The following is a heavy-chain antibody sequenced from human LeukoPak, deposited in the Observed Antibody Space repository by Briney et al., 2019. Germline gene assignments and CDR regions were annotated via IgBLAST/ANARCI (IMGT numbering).Heavy chain of an antibody. CDR3: ALFHCGGDCYSNWFDP. CDR2: IYYSGST. V-gene: IGHV4-59*01. D-gene: IGHD2-21*02. Sequence: SETLSLTCTVSGGSISGYYWSWIRQPPGKGLEWIGYIYYSGSTNYNPSLKSRVTISVVTSKNHFSLKLSSVTASDTAVYYCALFHCGGDCYSNWFDPWGQGTLVTVSS. J-gene: IGHJ5*02. CDR1: GGSISGYY.